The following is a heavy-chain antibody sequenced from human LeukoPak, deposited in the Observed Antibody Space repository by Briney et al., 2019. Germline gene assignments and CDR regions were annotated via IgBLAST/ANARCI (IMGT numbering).Heavy chain of an antibody. CDR1: GHTFTTYD. J-gene: IGHJ4*02. Sequence: ASVKVSCRASGHTFTTYDLNWVRQAPGQGLEWLGWMSPNSGNTGYAQKFRGRVTMTRDTSISTAYMELSSLRSEDTVVYYCARGPPNWGFDYWGQGTLVTVSS. D-gene: IGHD7-27*01. V-gene: IGHV1-8*01. CDR2: MSPNSGNT. CDR3: ARGPPNWGFDY.